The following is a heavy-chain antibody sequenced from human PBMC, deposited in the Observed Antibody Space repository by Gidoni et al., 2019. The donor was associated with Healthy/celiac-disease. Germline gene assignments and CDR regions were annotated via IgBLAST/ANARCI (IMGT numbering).Heavy chain of an antibody. CDR2: IFSTDEK. Sequence: QVTLKESGPVLVKPTETLTMTCPVSGFSLGNARMGVSWIRQPPGKALEWLAHIFSTDEKSYSTSLKSRLTISKDTSKSQVVLTMTNMDPVDTATYYCARIRRFEQQLVYNWFDPWGQGTLVTVSS. CDR3: ARIRRFEQQLVYNWFDP. D-gene: IGHD6-13*01. V-gene: IGHV2-26*01. CDR1: GFSLGNARMG. J-gene: IGHJ5*02.